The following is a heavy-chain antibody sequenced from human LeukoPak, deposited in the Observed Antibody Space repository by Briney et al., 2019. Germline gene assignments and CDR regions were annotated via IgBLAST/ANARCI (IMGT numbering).Heavy chain of an antibody. Sequence: PGGSLRLSCAASGFTFSSYAMHWVRQAPGKGLEWVAVISYDGSNKYYADSVKGRFTISRDNSKNTLYLQMNSLRAEDTAVYYCAKDLNYGDLLDYWGQGTLVTVSS. CDR1: GFTFSSYA. V-gene: IGHV3-30*04. D-gene: IGHD4-17*01. CDR2: ISYDGSNK. CDR3: AKDLNYGDLLDY. J-gene: IGHJ4*02.